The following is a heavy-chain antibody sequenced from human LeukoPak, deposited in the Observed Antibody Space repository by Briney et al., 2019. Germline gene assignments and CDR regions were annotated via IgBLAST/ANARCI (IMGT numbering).Heavy chain of an antibody. Sequence: GGSLRLSCAASGFTFSTYWMHWVRQAPGKGLVWVSRISSDGSITGYADSVKGRFTISRDNAKNTLYLQMNSLRAEDTAVYYCAKDGPDGSGNSSYYYMDVWGKGTTVPVSS. V-gene: IGHV3-74*01. J-gene: IGHJ6*03. CDR1: GFTFSTYW. CDR2: ISSDGSIT. D-gene: IGHD3-10*01. CDR3: AKDGPDGSGNSSYYYMDV.